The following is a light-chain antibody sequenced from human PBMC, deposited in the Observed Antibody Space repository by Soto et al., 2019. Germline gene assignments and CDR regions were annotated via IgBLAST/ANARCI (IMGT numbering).Light chain of an antibody. V-gene: IGLV2-14*01. CDR1: SSDVGGYNY. Sequence: QSALTQPASVSGSPGQSITISCTATSSDVGGYNYVSWYQQHPGKAPKLLIFEVSDRPSGVPNRFSGSKSGYTASLTISGLQAEDEAEYWCSSYTTSSTLWVFGGGTKLTVL. CDR3: SSYTTSSTLWV. CDR2: EVS. J-gene: IGLJ3*02.